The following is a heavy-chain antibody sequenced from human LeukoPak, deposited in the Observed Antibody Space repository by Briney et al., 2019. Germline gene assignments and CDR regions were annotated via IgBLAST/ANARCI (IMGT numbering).Heavy chain of an antibody. CDR2: INHSGST. J-gene: IGHJ4*02. CDR3: ARGLVFPDY. D-gene: IGHD2-21*01. CDR1: GGSFSGYY. V-gene: IGHV4-34*01. Sequence: PSETLPLTCAVYGGSFSGYYWSWIRQPPGKGPEWIGEINHSGSTNYNPSLKSRVTISVDTSKNQFSLKLNSVTAADTAVYYCARGLVFPDYWGQGTLVTVSS.